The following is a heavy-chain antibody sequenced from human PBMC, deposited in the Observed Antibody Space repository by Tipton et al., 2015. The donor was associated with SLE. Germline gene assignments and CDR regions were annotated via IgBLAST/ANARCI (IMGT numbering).Heavy chain of an antibody. CDR3: ARLDIVVVVAATSAFDI. Sequence: TLSLTCAVYGGSFSAYYWSWIRQPPGKGLEWIGEINHSGSTYYNPSLKSRVTISVDTSKNQFSLKLSSVTAADTAVYYCARLDIVVVVAATSAFDIWGQGTMVTVSS. CDR1: GGSFSAYY. D-gene: IGHD2-15*01. CDR2: INHSGST. J-gene: IGHJ3*02. V-gene: IGHV4-34*01.